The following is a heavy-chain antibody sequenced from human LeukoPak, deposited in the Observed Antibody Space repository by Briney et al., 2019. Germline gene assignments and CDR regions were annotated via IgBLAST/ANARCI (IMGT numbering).Heavy chain of an antibody. Sequence: GGSLRLSCTTSEFTFSNYWMHWVRQVPGKGLVWVSRIDTDGTTTDYADSVKGRFTISRDNAKNTLYLQMNSLRADDTAVYYCARDYNGGFDPWGQGTLVTVSS. CDR2: IDTDGTTT. J-gene: IGHJ5*02. D-gene: IGHD2-8*01. CDR3: ARDYNGGFDP. V-gene: IGHV3-74*01. CDR1: EFTFSNYW.